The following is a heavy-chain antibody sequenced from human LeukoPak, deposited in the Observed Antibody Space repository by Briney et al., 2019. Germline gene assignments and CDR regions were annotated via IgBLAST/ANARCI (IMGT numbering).Heavy chain of an antibody. CDR3: ARVRTEGYIDL. J-gene: IGHJ2*01. CDR1: GFIFSPYW. D-gene: IGHD2-8*02. CDR2: MKEDGGEK. Sequence: GGSLRLSCAASGFIFSPYWVTWVRQAPGMGLEWVANMKEDGGEKFYVDSVRGRFTISRDNAKNSVYLQMNSLRVEDTGVYYCARVRTEGYIDLWGRGTLVTVST. V-gene: IGHV3-7*01.